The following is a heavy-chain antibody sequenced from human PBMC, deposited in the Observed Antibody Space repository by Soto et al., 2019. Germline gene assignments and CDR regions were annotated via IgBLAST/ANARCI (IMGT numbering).Heavy chain of an antibody. CDR2: ISAYNANT. J-gene: IGHJ4*02. D-gene: IGHD3-22*01. V-gene: IGHV1-18*04. CDR1: GYTLSSYG. CDR3: ARGXITSYDNIDGSLYFFDY. Sequence: GAPVKVSCKTSGYTLSSYGISWVRQAPGQGLEWMGWISAYNANTNYAQKLQGRVTMTTDTSTSTAYMELRSLRSDDTAVYYCARGXITSYDNIDGSLYFFDYWGQGTLVTVSS.